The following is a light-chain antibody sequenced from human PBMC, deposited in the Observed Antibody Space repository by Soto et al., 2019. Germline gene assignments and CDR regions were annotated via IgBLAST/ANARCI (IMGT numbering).Light chain of an antibody. CDR2: SAS. V-gene: IGKV1-39*01. J-gene: IGKJ2*01. CDR1: QTINKN. CDR3: QQSFRTPYT. Sequence: DIQMTQSPSSLSASVGDRVTITCRESQTINKNLNWYQQKPGQAPNLLIYSASDFQSGVPSRFSGSGSGTEFTLTINGLQPEDFATYYCQQSFRTPYTFGQGTDLAI.